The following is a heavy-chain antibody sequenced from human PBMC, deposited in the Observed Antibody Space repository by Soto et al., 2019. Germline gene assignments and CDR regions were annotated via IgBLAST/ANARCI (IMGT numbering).Heavy chain of an antibody. D-gene: IGHD3-3*01. CDR3: ARAITIHRCMDV. J-gene: IGHJ6*02. Sequence: EVQLVESGGGLVQPGGSLRLSCAASGFTFGSYDMNWVRQAPGKGLEWVSYIRSTGVTIYYGDSVKGRFTVSRDNAKNSLSLHMNSLRVEDTAVYYCARAITIHRCMDVWGQGTMVTVSS. V-gene: IGHV3-48*03. CDR2: IRSTGVTI. CDR1: GFTFGSYD.